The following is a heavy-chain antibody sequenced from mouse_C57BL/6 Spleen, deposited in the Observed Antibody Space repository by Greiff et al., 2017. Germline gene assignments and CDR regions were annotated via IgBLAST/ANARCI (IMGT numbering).Heavy chain of an antibody. Sequence: EVQLQESGPGLVKPSQSLSLTCSVTGYSITSGYYWNWIRQFPGNKLEWMGYISYDGSNNYNPSLKNRISITRDTSKNQFFLKLNSVTTEDTATYYCARGGAYYDYDWAMDYWGQGTSVTVSS. J-gene: IGHJ4*01. CDR2: ISYDGSN. D-gene: IGHD2-4*01. CDR1: GYSITSGYY. CDR3: ARGGAYYDYDWAMDY. V-gene: IGHV3-6*01.